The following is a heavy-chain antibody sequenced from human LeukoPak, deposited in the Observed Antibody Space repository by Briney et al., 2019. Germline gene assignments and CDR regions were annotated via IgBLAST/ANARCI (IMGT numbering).Heavy chain of an antibody. CDR1: GYTFTNYG. V-gene: IGHV1-18*01. D-gene: IGHD2-21*02. Sequence: ASVKVSCKASGYTFTNYGISWVRQAPGQGLEWMGWISGYNGNTNYPQKLQGRVTMTTDTSTSTAYMELRSLRSDDTAVYYCARDPSVSGTMTHNWFDPWGQGTLVTVSS. J-gene: IGHJ5*02. CDR3: ARDPSVSGTMTHNWFDP. CDR2: ISGYNGNT.